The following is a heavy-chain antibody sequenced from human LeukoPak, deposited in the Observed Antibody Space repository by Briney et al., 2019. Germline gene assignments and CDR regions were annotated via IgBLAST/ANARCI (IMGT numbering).Heavy chain of an antibody. CDR2: IYYSGST. CDR3: ARSLGYCSSTSCYSPRGWFDP. Sequence: SETLSLTCAVYGGSFSGYYWSWIRQPPGKGLEWIGSIYYSGSTYYNPSLKSRVTISVDTSKNQFSLKLSSVTAADTAVYYCARSLGYCSSTSCYSPRGWFDPWGQGTLVTVSS. J-gene: IGHJ5*02. CDR1: GGSFSGYY. V-gene: IGHV4-34*01. D-gene: IGHD2-2*02.